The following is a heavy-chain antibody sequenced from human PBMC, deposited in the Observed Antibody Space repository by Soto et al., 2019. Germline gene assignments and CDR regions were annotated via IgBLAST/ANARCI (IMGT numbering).Heavy chain of an antibody. D-gene: IGHD3-9*01. J-gene: IGHJ6*02. CDR3: ARLSYYDILTGYFTTYYYYYGMDV. CDR1: GGSFSGYY. V-gene: IGHV4-34*01. Sequence: SETLSLTCAVYGGSFSGYYWSWIRQTPGKGLGWIGEINHSGSTNYNPSPKSRVTISVDTSKNQFSLKLSSVTAADTAVYYCARLSYYDILTGYFTTYYYYYGMDVWGQGTTVTVSS. CDR2: INHSGST.